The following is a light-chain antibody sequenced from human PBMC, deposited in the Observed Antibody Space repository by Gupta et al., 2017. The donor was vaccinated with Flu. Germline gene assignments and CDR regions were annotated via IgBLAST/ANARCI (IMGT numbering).Light chain of an antibody. Sequence: EIVLTQSPATLSLSPGQRATLSCRASQSVSSYLAWYQQKPGQAPRLLIYDTSHRATGIPARFSGSGSGTDFTLTISSLEPEDFAVYYCQQRSNWYAFGQGTKVEIK. CDR2: DTS. CDR1: QSVSSY. CDR3: QQRSNWYA. V-gene: IGKV3-11*01. J-gene: IGKJ1*01.